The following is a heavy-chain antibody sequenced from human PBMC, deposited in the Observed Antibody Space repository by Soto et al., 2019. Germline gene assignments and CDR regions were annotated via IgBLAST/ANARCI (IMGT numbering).Heavy chain of an antibody. CDR2: IYYSGST. V-gene: IGHV4-31*03. Sequence: QVQLQESGPGLVKPSQTLSLTCTVSGGSISSGGYYWSWIRQHPGKGLEWIGYIYYSGSTYYNPSLKSRVTISVDTSKNQFSLKLSSVTAADTAVYYCARGKGYYDYVWGSYRPPDYWGQETLVTVSS. J-gene: IGHJ4*02. D-gene: IGHD3-16*02. CDR1: GGSISSGGYY. CDR3: ARGKGYYDYVWGSYRPPDY.